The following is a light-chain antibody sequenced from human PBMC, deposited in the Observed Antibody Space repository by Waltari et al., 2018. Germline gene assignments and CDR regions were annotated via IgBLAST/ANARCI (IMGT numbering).Light chain of an antibody. CDR2: AVN. J-gene: IGLJ2*01. CDR1: SSDVGYYNL. Sequence: QSALTQPASVSGSPGQSITISCTGTSSDVGYYNLVSWYQQHPGKAPNLIIYAVNKWPSGLSNRVSGSKSGNTATLTISGLQTEDEADYYCCSYTGSSWIVGGGTKLTVL. CDR3: CSYTGSSWI. V-gene: IGLV2-23*02.